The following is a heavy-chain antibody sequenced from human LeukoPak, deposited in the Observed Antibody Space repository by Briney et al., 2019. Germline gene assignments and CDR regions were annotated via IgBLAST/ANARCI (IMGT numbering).Heavy chain of an antibody. V-gene: IGHV1-2*06. CDR1: GYTFTGYY. J-gene: IGHJ4*02. Sequence: ASVKVSCKASGYTFTGYYMHWVRQAPGQGLEWMGRINPNSGGTNYAQTFQGRVTMTRDTSISTAYMELSRLRSDDTAVYYCASRIAAAGTGFDYWGQGTLVTVSS. CDR2: INPNSGGT. CDR3: ASRIAAAGTGFDY. D-gene: IGHD6-13*01.